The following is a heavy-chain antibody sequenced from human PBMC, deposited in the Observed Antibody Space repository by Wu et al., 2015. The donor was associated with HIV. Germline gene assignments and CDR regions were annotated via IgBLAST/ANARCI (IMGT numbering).Heavy chain of an antibody. CDR3: ARGFPSIVVVPAAMGQGNWFDP. Sequence: QVQLVQSGAEVKKPGSSVKVSCKASGGTFSSYAISWVRQAPGQGLEWMGRIIPIFGTANYAQKFQGRVTITADESTSTAYMELSSLRSEDTAVYYCARGFPSIVVVPAAMGQGNWFDPWGQGTLVTVSS. V-gene: IGHV1-69*13. CDR1: GGTFSSYA. J-gene: IGHJ5*02. CDR2: IIPIFGTA. D-gene: IGHD2-2*01.